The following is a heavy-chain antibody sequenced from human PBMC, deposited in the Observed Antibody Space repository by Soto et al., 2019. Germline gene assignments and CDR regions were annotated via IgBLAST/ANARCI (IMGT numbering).Heavy chain of an antibody. Sequence: GGSLRLSCAASGFTFSNFAMSWVRQAPGKGLEWVSAISGRAGNTLYAGSVRGRFSVSKDDSKNLLFLHMSSLRADDTAVYYCAKGRYCSSVTCNLPCDCCGQGNRVSVAS. CDR3: AKGRYCSSVTCNLPCDC. CDR1: GFTFSNFA. J-gene: IGHJ4*02. D-gene: IGHD2-15*01. CDR2: ISGRAGNT. V-gene: IGHV3-23*01.